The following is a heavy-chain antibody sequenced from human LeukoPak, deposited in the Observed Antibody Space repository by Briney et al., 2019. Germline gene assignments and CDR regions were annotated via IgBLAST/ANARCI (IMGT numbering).Heavy chain of an antibody. V-gene: IGHV4-34*01. CDR3: ARDLLWFGESISGGGFDP. Sequence: PSETLSLTCTVSGGSISSYYWSWIRQPPGKGLEWIAEINHSGRTNYNPSLKSRVTMSVDTSKNQFSLKLSSVTAADTAVYYCARDLLWFGESISGGGFDPWGQGTLVTVSS. CDR1: GGSISSYY. CDR2: INHSGRT. D-gene: IGHD3-10*01. J-gene: IGHJ5*02.